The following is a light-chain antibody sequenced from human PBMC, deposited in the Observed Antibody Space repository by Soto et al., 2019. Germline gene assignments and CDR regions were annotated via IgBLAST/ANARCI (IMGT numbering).Light chain of an antibody. J-gene: IGKJ2*01. V-gene: IGKV3-20*01. CDR2: GVS. Sequence: EIVLTQSPGTLSLSPGERATLSCRASQSGSDSYLAWYQQKPGQPPRLLIYGVSSRGYGSGSGTDFTLTISRLDPEDFAVYFCQQYGGSTLYSFGPGTKVDIK. CDR3: QQYGGSTLYS. CDR1: QSGSDSY.